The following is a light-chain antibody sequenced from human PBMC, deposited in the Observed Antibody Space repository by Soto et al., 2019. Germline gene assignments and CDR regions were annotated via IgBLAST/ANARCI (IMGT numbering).Light chain of an antibody. V-gene: IGLV2-14*01. Sequence: QSALTPPASVSGSPGQSFTISCTGTSSDVGGYKYVSWHQQHPCKVPKLIIYEVSNRPAGVSDRFSGSKSENTASLTISGLQSEDEADYYCTSYTLRSTVVFGGGTKLTVL. CDR2: EVS. CDR3: TSYTLRSTVV. J-gene: IGLJ3*02. CDR1: SSDVGGYKY.